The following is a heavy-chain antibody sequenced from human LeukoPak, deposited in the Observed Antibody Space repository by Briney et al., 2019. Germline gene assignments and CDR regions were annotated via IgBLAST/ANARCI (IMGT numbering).Heavy chain of an antibody. CDR3: ARGSRTYYAFDY. J-gene: IGHJ4*02. CDR1: GYPFITYY. D-gene: IGHD3-10*01. CDR2: IDPNSGGT. V-gene: IGHV1-2*02. Sequence: ASVKVSCKTSGYPFITYYLHWVRQAPGQGLEWMGWIDPNSGGTNNAQRFQGRVHMTGDTSISAAYMELSSLGSDDTAVYYCARGSRTYYAFDYWGQGTLVTVSS.